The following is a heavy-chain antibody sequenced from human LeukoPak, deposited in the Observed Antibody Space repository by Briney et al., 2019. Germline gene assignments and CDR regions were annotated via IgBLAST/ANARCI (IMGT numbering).Heavy chain of an antibody. V-gene: IGHV3-64*01. J-gene: IGHJ4*02. CDR3: ARFETVAAKPVDY. Sequence: GGSLRLSRAASGFTFSSYAMHWVRQAPGKGLEYVSAISSNGGSTYYANSVKGRFTISRDNSKNTLYLQMGSLRAEDMAVYYCARFETVAAKPVDYWGQGTLVTVSS. CDR1: GFTFSSYA. D-gene: IGHD6-19*01. CDR2: ISSNGGST.